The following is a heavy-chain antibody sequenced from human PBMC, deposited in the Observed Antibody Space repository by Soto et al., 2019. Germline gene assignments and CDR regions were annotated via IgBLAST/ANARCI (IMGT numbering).Heavy chain of an antibody. Sequence: LSLTCTVSGGSISSGGYYWSWIRQHPGKGLEWIGYIYYSGSTYYNPSLKSRVTISVDTFKNQFSLKLSSVTAADTAVYYCARVPPKHIVATIWGQGTLVTVSS. CDR3: ARVPPKHIVATI. CDR2: IYYSGST. D-gene: IGHD5-12*01. CDR1: GGSISSGGYY. V-gene: IGHV4-31*03. J-gene: IGHJ4*02.